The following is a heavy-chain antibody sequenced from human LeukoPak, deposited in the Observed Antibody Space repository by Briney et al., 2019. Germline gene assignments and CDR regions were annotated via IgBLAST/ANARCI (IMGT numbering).Heavy chain of an antibody. CDR3: ARGASGWYGIESQDY. Sequence: PSETLSLTCTVSGVSISSYYWSWIRQPPGKGLEWIGYIYYSGSTNYNPSLKSRVTISVDTSKNQFSLKLSSVTAADTAVYYCARGASGWYGIESQDYWGQGTLVTVSS. CDR1: GVSISSYY. CDR2: IYYSGST. V-gene: IGHV4-59*01. D-gene: IGHD6-19*01. J-gene: IGHJ4*02.